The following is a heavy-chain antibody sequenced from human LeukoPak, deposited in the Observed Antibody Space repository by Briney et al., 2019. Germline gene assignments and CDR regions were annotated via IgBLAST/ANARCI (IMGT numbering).Heavy chain of an antibody. D-gene: IGHD2-2*01. Sequence: SETLSLTCAVYGGSFSGYYWSWIRQPPGKGLEWIGEINHSGSTNYNPSLKSRVTISVDTSKNQFSLKLSSVTAADTAVYYCARGVRVVPAAHFDYWGQRTLVTVSS. J-gene: IGHJ4*02. V-gene: IGHV4-34*01. CDR1: GGSFSGYY. CDR2: INHSGST. CDR3: ARGVRVVPAAHFDY.